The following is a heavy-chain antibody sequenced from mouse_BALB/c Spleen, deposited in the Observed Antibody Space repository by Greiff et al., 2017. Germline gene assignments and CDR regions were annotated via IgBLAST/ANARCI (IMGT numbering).Heavy chain of an antibody. CDR2: ISSGGSYT. V-gene: IGHV5-6*02. Sequence: DVKLVESGGDLVKPGGSLKLSCAASGFTFSSYGMSWVRQTPDKRLEWVATISSGGSYTYYPDSVKGRFTISRDNAKNTLYLQMSSLKSEDTAMYYCARPDYYGSSHWFADWGQGTLVTVSA. CDR1: GFTFSSYG. J-gene: IGHJ3*01. D-gene: IGHD1-1*01. CDR3: ARPDYYGSSHWFAD.